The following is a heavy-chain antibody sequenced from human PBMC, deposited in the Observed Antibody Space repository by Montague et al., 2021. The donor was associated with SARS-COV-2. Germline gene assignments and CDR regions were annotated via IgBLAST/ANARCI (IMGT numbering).Heavy chain of an antibody. J-gene: IGHJ5*02. CDR1: GGSITNYY. CDR2: IYYSATT. D-gene: IGHD1-26*01. CDR3: ARLRRGTYYVSFDP. V-gene: IGHV4-59*12. Sequence: SETLSHTCTVSGGSITNYYWTWIRQSPGRGLEWIGYIYYSATTNYNPSLKSRVTMSIDTSKNQFSLSLSSVTAADSAVYYCARLRRGTYYVSFDPWGQGALVSVSS.